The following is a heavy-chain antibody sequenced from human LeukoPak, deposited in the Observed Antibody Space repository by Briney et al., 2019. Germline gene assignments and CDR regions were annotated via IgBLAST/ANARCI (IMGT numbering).Heavy chain of an antibody. V-gene: IGHV4-61*01. CDR2: IYYSGST. CDR3: AREREADDYYYYYMDV. Sequence: SETLSLTCTVSGVSISSSSYYWGWIRQPPGKGLEWIGYIYYSGSTNYNPSLKSRVTISVDTSKNQFSLKLSSVTAADTAVYYCAREREADDYYYYYMDVWGKGTTVTVSS. J-gene: IGHJ6*03. CDR1: GVSISSSSYY. D-gene: IGHD5-24*01.